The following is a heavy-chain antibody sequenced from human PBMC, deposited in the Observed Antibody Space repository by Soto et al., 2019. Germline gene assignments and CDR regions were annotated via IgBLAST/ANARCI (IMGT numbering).Heavy chain of an antibody. CDR3: ARSYYDFWSGYSPHYYMDV. Sequence: SETLSLTCTVSGGSISSYYWSWIRQPPGKGLEWIGYIYYSGSTNYNPSLKSRVTISVDTSKNQFSLKLSSVTAADTAVYYCARSYYDFWSGYSPHYYMDVWGKGTTVTVSS. CDR2: IYYSGST. V-gene: IGHV4-59*08. CDR1: GGSISSYY. D-gene: IGHD3-3*01. J-gene: IGHJ6*03.